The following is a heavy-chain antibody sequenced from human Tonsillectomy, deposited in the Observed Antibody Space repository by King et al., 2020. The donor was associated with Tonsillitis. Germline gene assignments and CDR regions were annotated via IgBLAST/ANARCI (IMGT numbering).Heavy chain of an antibody. Sequence: VQLQESGPGLVKPSETLSLTCTVSGGSINSHYWSWIRQPPGKGLEWIGYNYYTGSTKYNPSLKSRITISLDTSKSQFSVRLSSVTAADTALYFCAREYCNSTSCYSFDSWGQGTLVTVSS. V-gene: IGHV4-59*11. J-gene: IGHJ4*02. CDR1: GGSINSHY. D-gene: IGHD2-2*01. CDR2: NYYTGST. CDR3: AREYCNSTSCYSFDS.